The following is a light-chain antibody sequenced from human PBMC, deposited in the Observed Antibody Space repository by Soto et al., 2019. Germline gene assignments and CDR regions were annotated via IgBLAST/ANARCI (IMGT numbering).Light chain of an antibody. Sequence: DIQMTQSPSTLSASVGARLTITGRASQSVSNWLAWYQQKRGKAPELLIYDDSSLKSGVPSRFSGSGSGTEFPLTISSLQPDDFATYYCQQYNTYSAFGQGTKVEIK. CDR3: QQYNTYSA. CDR2: DDS. CDR1: QSVSNW. V-gene: IGKV1-5*01. J-gene: IGKJ1*01.